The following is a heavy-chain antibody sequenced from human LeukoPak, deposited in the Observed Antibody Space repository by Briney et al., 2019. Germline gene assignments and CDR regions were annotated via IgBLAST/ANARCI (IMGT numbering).Heavy chain of an antibody. CDR1: GYSISNGYF. D-gene: IGHD2/OR15-2a*01. J-gene: IGHJ4*02. Sequence: SETLSLTCTVSGYSISNGYFWGWIRQPPGKGLECIGTIYHSGSIYYNPSLKGRVTISVDTSKNQFSLKLNSLTAADTAVYYCARRPRIGYFDYWGQGTLVTVSS. V-gene: IGHV4-38-2*02. CDR2: IYHSGSI. CDR3: ARRPRIGYFDY.